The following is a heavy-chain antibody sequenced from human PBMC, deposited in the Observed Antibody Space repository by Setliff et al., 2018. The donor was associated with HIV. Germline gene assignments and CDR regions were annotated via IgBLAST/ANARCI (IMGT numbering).Heavy chain of an antibody. CDR3: ARESDCSSARCQAALEWLEWNYYYGMDV. D-gene: IGHD3-3*01. J-gene: IGHJ6*02. CDR1: GFSLSSYS. V-gene: IGHV3-21*01. Sequence: GGSLRLSCTASGFSLSSYSMNWVRLAPAKGLECASFINSNGSFIFYANPVKGRFTISRDNAKNSLYLQMNSLRAEDTAVYYCARESDCSSARCQAALEWLEWNYYYGMDVWGQGTTVTVSS. CDR2: INSNGSFI.